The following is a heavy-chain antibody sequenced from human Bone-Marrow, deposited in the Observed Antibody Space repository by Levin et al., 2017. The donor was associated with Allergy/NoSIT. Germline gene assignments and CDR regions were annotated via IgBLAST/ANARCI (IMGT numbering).Heavy chain of an antibody. J-gene: IGHJ4*02. CDR3: ARDGWHSGGYLDY. CDR1: GGSISSSSYY. V-gene: IGHV4-39*07. D-gene: IGHD1-26*01. Sequence: GSLRLSCTVSGGSISSSSYYWGWVRQPPGKGLEWIGSIFYAGSTYYNPSLKSRVTMSVDTSKNQFSLKLSSVTAADTAVYYCARDGWHSGGYLDYWGQGTRVTVSS. CDR2: IFYAGST.